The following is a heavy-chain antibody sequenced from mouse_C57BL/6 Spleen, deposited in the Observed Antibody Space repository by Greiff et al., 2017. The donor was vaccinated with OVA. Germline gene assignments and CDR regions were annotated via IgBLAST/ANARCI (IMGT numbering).Heavy chain of an antibody. CDR3: AGGWDYFDY. J-gene: IGHJ2*01. CDR1: GYTFTDYN. D-gene: IGHD3-3*01. CDR2: INPNNGGT. V-gene: IGHV1-22*01. Sequence: VQLKESGPELVKPGASVKMSCKASGYTFTDYNMHWVKQSHGKSLEWIGYINPNNGGTSYNQKFKGKATLTVNKSSSTAYMELRSLTSEDSAVYYCAGGWDYFDYWGQGTTLTVSS.